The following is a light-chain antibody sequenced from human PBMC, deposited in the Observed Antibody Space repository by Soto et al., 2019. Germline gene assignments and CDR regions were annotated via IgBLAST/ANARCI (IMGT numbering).Light chain of an antibody. J-gene: IGKJ1*01. CDR1: QTINNY. CDR2: TSS. Sequence: DIQMTQSPSSLSASVGDRVTITCRASQTINNYLNWYQQKPGRAPKLLISTSSSLQSGVPSTFSGIGSGTDFTLTINSLQPEDFATYYCQQTYGALTWTFGQGTKVDIK. CDR3: QQTYGALTWT. V-gene: IGKV1-39*01.